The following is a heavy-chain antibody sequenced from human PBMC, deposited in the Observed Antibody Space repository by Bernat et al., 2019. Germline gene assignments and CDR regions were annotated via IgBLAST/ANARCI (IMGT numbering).Heavy chain of an antibody. Sequence: QVQLVQSGAEVKKPGASVKVSCKASGYTFTSYGISWVRQAPGQGLEWMGWISAYNGNTNYAQKLQGRVTMTTDTSTSTAYMELRSLRSDDTAVYYCARDRTLRGFGAARALGGYWGQGTLVTVSS. V-gene: IGHV1-18*01. J-gene: IGHJ4*02. CDR2: ISAYNGNT. CDR3: ARDRTLRGFGAARALGGY. D-gene: IGHD6-6*01. CDR1: GYTFTSYG.